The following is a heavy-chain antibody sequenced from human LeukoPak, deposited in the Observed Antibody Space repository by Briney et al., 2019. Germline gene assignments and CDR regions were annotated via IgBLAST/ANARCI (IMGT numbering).Heavy chain of an antibody. Sequence: GGSLRLSCAASGFTFSGYAMSWVRQAPGKGLEWVSAISSSGGSTYDADSVKGRFTISRDNSKNTLFLQMNSLRAEDTAVYYCAKPNSGYTAFHIWGQGTMVTVSS. J-gene: IGHJ3*02. CDR2: ISSSGGST. CDR1: GFTFSGYA. D-gene: IGHD3-22*01. CDR3: AKPNSGYTAFHI. V-gene: IGHV3-23*01.